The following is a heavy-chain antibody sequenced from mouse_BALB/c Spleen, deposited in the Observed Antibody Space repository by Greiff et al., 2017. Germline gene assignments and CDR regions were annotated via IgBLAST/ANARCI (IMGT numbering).Heavy chain of an antibody. Sequence: VQRVESGAELAKPGASVKMSCKASGYTFTSYWMHWVKQRPGQGLDWIGYINPSTGYTEYNQKFKDKATLTADKSSSTAYMQLSSLTSEDSAVYYCARGTYYRYDGYYAMDYWGQGTSVTVAS. D-gene: IGHD2-14*01. J-gene: IGHJ4*01. CDR1: GYTFTSYW. V-gene: IGHV1-7*01. CDR2: INPSTGYT. CDR3: ARGTYYRYDGYYAMDY.